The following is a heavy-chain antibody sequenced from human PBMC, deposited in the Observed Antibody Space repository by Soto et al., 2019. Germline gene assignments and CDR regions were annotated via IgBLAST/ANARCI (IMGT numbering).Heavy chain of an antibody. CDR1: GGSISSGDYY. V-gene: IGHV4-30-4*01. CDR3: VAHLWSGGGDFDY. CDR2: IYYNGST. Sequence: SETLSLTCAVSGGSISSGDYYWNWIRQPPGRGLEWIGYIYYNGSTFYNPSLKSRVTMLVDTSKNQFSLKLSSVPAADPAVYYCVAHLWSGGGDFDYWGQGTLVTVSS. J-gene: IGHJ4*02. D-gene: IGHD3-10*01.